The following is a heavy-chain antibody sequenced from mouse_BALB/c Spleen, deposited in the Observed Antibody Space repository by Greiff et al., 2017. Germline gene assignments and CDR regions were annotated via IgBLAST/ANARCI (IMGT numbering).Heavy chain of an antibody. J-gene: IGHJ3*01. V-gene: IGHV2-2*02. Sequence: VNVVESGPGLVQPSQSLSITCTVSGFSLTSYGVHWVRQSPGKGLEWLGVIWSGGSTDYNAAFISRLSISKDNSKSQVFFKMNSLQANDTAIYYCARKNRYDGPAWFAYWGQGTLVTVSA. D-gene: IGHD2-14*01. CDR3: ARKNRYDGPAWFAY. CDR1: GFSLTSYG. CDR2: IWSGGST.